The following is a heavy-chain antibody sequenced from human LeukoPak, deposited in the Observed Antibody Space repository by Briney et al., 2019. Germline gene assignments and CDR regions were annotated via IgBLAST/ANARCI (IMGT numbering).Heavy chain of an antibody. CDR1: GYTFTDYY. V-gene: IGHV1-2*06. J-gene: IGHJ4*02. CDR2: INPNSGGT. CDR3: ARDLSGYYDSSAYYHASDY. D-gene: IGHD3-22*01. Sequence: ASVKVSCKASGYTFTDYYMHWVRQAPGQGLEWMGRINPNSGGTNYAQKFQGRVTMTRDTSISTAHMDLSRLRSDDTAVYYCARDLSGYYDSSAYYHASDYWGQGTLVTVSS.